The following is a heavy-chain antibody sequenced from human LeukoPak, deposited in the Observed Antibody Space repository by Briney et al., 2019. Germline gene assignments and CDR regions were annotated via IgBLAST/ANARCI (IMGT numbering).Heavy chain of an antibody. CDR2: IIPIFGTA. CDR1: GGTFSSYA. Sequence: GASVKVSCKASGGTFSSYAISWVRQAPGQGLEWMGGIIPIFGTANYAQKFQGRVTITADESTSTAYMELSSLRSEDTAVYYCAGSDRPYYYDSSGNPDYWGQGTLVTVSS. J-gene: IGHJ4*02. V-gene: IGHV1-69*13. D-gene: IGHD3-22*01. CDR3: AGSDRPYYYDSSGNPDY.